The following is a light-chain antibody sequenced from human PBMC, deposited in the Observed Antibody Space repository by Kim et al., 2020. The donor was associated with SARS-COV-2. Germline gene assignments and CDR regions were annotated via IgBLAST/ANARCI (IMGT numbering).Light chain of an antibody. J-gene: IGLJ2*01. CDR1: SPRSYY. CDR3: NSRDSRGNHLRVV. CDR2: GKN. Sequence: SSELTQDPAVSVALGQTVRITCQGDSPRSYYASWYQQKPGQAPVLVIYGKNNRPSGIPDRFSGSSSGNTASLTITGAPAEDEADYYCNSRDSRGNHLRVV. V-gene: IGLV3-19*01.